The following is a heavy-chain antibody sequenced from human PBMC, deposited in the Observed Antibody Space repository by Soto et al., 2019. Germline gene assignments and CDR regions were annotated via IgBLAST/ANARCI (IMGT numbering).Heavy chain of an antibody. CDR2: INPSGGST. CDR3: ARIGRKDYYDSSGYSTTSLHFDY. Sequence: ASVKVSCKASGYTFTSYYMHWVRQAPGHGLEWMGIINPSGGSTSYAQKFQGRVTMTRDTSTSTVYMELSSLRSEDTAVYYCARIGRKDYYDSSGYSTTSLHFDYWGQGTLVTVSS. J-gene: IGHJ4*02. D-gene: IGHD3-22*01. V-gene: IGHV1-46*01. CDR1: GYTFTSYY.